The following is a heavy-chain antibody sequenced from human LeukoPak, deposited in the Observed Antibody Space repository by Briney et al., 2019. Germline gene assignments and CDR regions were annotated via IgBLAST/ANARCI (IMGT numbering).Heavy chain of an antibody. CDR2: IWFDGRQT. D-gene: IGHD6-19*01. Sequence: PGGSLRLSCAASGFSFSKYAMHWVRQAPGKGLEWVAVIWFDGRQTFYADSVKGRFTISRDNSKNTLCLLMNSLRAEDAAFYYCVKDRTVAGTDARYYFDYWGQGTLVTVSS. CDR3: VKDRTVAGTDARYYFDY. CDR1: GFSFSKYA. V-gene: IGHV3-33*06. J-gene: IGHJ4*02.